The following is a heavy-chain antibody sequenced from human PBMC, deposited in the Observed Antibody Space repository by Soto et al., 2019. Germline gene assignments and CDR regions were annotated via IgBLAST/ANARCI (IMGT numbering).Heavy chain of an antibody. CDR1: GFTVGNAW. CDR2: IKSIIHGGTT. CDR3: TTDGPWIGNNAFSV. D-gene: IGHD3-3*01. J-gene: IGHJ3*01. V-gene: IGHV3-15*07. Sequence: PGGSLRLSCAASGFTVGNAWMNWVRRAPGKGLEWVGRIKSIIHGGTTDYAAPVKGRFFVSRDDFRNMLYLQMNSLDIEDTALYYCTTDGPWIGNNAFSVWGQGTMVTVSS.